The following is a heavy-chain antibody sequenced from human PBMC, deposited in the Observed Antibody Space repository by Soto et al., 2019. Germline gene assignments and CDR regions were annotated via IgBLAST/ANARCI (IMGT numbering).Heavy chain of an antibody. D-gene: IGHD1-1*01. J-gene: IGHJ4*02. CDR2: INAGNGDT. CDR3: ARDPGTGAALRAYHFDY. V-gene: IGHV1-3*01. Sequence: ASVKVSCKASRYSFTTYALHWVRQAPGQRLEWMGWINAGNGDTKYSEKFQGRVTITRDTSADTAYMELSSLRSEDTSVYYCARDPGTGAALRAYHFDYWGQGTLVTVSS. CDR1: RYSFTTYA.